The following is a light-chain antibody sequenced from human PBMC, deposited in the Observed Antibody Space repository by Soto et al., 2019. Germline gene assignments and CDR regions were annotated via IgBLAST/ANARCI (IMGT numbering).Light chain of an antibody. Sequence: EIVLTQSPGILSLSPGERATLSCRASQSVSSSYLTWYQQKPGQAPRLLIYGASNRATGIPDRLSASGSKTDFTLTISRLEPEDFAVYYYQQYGSTPPYTFGQGTKLEIK. CDR2: GAS. CDR1: QSVSSSY. V-gene: IGKV3-20*01. CDR3: QQYGSTPPYT. J-gene: IGKJ2*01.